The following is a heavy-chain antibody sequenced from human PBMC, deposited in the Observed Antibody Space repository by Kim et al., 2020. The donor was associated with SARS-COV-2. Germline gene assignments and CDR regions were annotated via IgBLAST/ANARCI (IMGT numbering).Heavy chain of an antibody. V-gene: IGHV4-31*03. D-gene: IGHD3-10*01. J-gene: IGHJ4*02. CDR3: ASQGYYGSGSYRRPPPPSPVDY. CDR2: IYYSGST. Sequence: SETLSLTCTVSGGSISSGGYYWSWIRQHPGKGLEWIGYIYYSGSTYYNPSLKSRVTISVDTSKNQFSLKLSSVTAADTAVYYCASQGYYGSGSYRRPPPPSPVDYWGQGTLVTVSS. CDR1: GGSISSGGYY.